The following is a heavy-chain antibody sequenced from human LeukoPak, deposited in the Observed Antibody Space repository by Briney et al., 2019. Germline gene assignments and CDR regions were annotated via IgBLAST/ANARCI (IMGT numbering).Heavy chain of an antibody. CDR1: GFSLSTSGMC. V-gene: IGHV2-70*17. Sequence: SGPTLVNPTQTLTLTCTFSGFSLSTSGMCVSWIRQPPGKALEWLARIDWDDDKFYSTSLKTRLTISKDTSKNQVVLTMTNMDPVDTATYYCALSTSCYTRGRFDPWGQGTLVTVSS. CDR3: ALSTSCYTRGRFDP. J-gene: IGHJ5*02. D-gene: IGHD2-2*01. CDR2: IDWDDDK.